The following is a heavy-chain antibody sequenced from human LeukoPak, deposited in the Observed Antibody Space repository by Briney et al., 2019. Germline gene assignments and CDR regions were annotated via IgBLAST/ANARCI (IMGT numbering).Heavy chain of an antibody. CDR1: GFTFSSYA. CDR2: INSDGSDT. CDR3: LSGSWYFDY. V-gene: IGHV3-74*03. D-gene: IGHD6-19*01. Sequence: PGGSLRLSCAASGFTFSSYAMSWVRQAPGKGLVWVSRINSDGSDTTYADSVKGRFTISRDNAKNTLYLQVNSLRAEDTAVYYCLSGSWYFDYWGQGTLVTVSS. J-gene: IGHJ4*02.